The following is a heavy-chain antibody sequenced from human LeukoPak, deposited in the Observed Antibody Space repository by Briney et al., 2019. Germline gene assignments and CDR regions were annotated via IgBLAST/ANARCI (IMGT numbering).Heavy chain of an antibody. D-gene: IGHD3-22*01. CDR1: EFTFSSYG. CDR3: ARDRGAYYYDSSGYYDFDY. V-gene: IGHV3-21*01. J-gene: IGHJ4*02. CDR2: TSSSSSYI. Sequence: GGSLRLSCAASEFTFSSYGMTWVRQAPGKGLEWVSSTSSSSSYIYYADSVKGRFTISRDNAKNSLYLQMNSLRAEDTAMYYCARDRGAYYYDSSGYYDFDYWGQGTLVTVSS.